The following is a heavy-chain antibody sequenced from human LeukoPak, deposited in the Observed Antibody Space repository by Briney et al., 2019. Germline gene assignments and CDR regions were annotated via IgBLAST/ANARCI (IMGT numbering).Heavy chain of an antibody. CDR1: EFTFSAEY. D-gene: IGHD1-26*01. J-gene: IGHJ6*03. CDR2: FDPNRARR. CDR3: ARDLDRREHLANYHCYIDV. Sequence: ASVKASCKPSEFTFSAEYINSVRRPPGPPLEYMRWFDPNRARRTYTEDSPGRVSMTRDTSITTAYMELSRLKYADTAVYYGARDLDRREHLANYHCYIDVWGKGTSVTVSS. V-gene: IGHV1-2*02.